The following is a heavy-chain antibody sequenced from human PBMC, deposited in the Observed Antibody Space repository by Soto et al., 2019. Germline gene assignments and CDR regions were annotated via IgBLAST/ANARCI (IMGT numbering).Heavy chain of an antibody. J-gene: IGHJ4*02. Sequence: SETLSLTCTVSGGSISSGGYYWSWIRQHPGKGLEWIGYIYYSGSTYYNPSLKSRVTISVDTSKNQFSLKLSSVTAADTAVYYCARVSEHGDSSGYYIKGEYFDYWGQGTLVTVSS. CDR2: IYYSGST. CDR3: ARVSEHGDSSGYYIKGEYFDY. D-gene: IGHD3-22*01. V-gene: IGHV4-31*03. CDR1: GGSISSGGYY.